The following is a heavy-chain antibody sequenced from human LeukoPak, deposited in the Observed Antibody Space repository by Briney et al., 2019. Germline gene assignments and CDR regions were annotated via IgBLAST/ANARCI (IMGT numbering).Heavy chain of an antibody. Sequence: GGSLRLSCAASGFTFSSYGMHWVRQAPGKGLAWVAVIWYDGSNKYYADSVKGRFTISRDNSKNTLYLQMNSLRAEDTAVYYCASAGYCTNGVCSAPDYWGQGTLVTVSS. CDR2: IWYDGSNK. D-gene: IGHD2-8*01. V-gene: IGHV3-33*01. CDR1: GFTFSSYG. CDR3: ASAGYCTNGVCSAPDY. J-gene: IGHJ4*02.